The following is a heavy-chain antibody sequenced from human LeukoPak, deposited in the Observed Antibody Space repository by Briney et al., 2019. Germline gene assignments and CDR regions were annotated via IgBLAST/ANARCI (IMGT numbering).Heavy chain of an antibody. CDR2: IYSGGST. CDR3: ARDSPGDLGY. V-gene: IGHV3-66*02. CDR1: GFTVSSNY. Sequence: GGSLRLSCAASGFTVSSNYMSWVRQAPGKGLEWVSVIYSGGSTYYADSVKGRFTISRDSSKNTLYLQMNSLRAEDTAVYYCARDSPGDLGYWGQGTLVTVSS. D-gene: IGHD7-27*01. J-gene: IGHJ4*02.